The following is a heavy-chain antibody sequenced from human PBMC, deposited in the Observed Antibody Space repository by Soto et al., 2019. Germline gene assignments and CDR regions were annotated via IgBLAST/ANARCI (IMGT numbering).Heavy chain of an antibody. CDR2: INHSGST. CDR3: ARGGLLWFGELSLWFDP. V-gene: IGHV4-34*01. Sequence: SETLSLTCAVYGGSFSGYYWSWIRQPPGKGLEWIGEINHSGSTNYNPSLKSRVTISVDTSKSQFSLKLSPVTAADTAVYYCARGGLLWFGELSLWFDPWGQGTLVTVSS. CDR1: GGSFSGYY. D-gene: IGHD3-10*01. J-gene: IGHJ5*02.